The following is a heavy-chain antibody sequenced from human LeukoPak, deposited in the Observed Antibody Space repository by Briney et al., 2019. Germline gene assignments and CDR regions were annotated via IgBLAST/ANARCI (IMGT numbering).Heavy chain of an antibody. CDR3: AKDPNLYGDYYFDY. CDR2: ISYDGSNK. V-gene: IGHV3-30*18. J-gene: IGHJ4*02. Sequence: GRSLRLSCAASGFTFSSYGMHWVRQAPGKGLEWVAVISYDGSNKYYADSVKVRFTISRDNSKNTLYLPMNSLRAEDTAVYYCAKDPNLYGDYYFDYSGQGTLVTVSS. D-gene: IGHD4-17*01. CDR1: GFTFSSYG.